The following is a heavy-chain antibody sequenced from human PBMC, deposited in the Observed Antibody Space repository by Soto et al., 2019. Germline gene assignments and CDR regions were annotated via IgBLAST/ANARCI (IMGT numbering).Heavy chain of an antibody. J-gene: IGHJ4*02. V-gene: IGHV3-33*06. Sequence: QVRLAQSGGGVVQPGRSLTLSCAASGYSITNHGMHWVRQAPGKGLEWVAIIWAHGTEQYYADSVKGRFTGSRDTSTNTVYLQMNSLRAEDTARYYCGKDIRSGSIDYWGQGTLVTVSS. CDR3: GKDIRSGSIDY. CDR1: GYSITNHG. CDR2: IWAHGTEQ. D-gene: IGHD1-1*01.